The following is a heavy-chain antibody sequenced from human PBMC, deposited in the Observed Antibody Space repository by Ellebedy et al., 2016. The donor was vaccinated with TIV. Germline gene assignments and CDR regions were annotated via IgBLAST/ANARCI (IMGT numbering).Heavy chain of an antibody. J-gene: IGHJ4*02. Sequence: GESLKIFCAASGFSISDYYMSWIRQAPGKGLEWVSYISSGGNSMYYADSVKGRFPISRDNVKNSVYLQLNSLRAEDTAVYYCAKESRNSHPTWGQGILVAVSS. V-gene: IGHV3-11*01. CDR1: GFSISDYY. CDR3: AKESRNSHPT. CDR2: ISSGGNSM. D-gene: IGHD2/OR15-2a*01.